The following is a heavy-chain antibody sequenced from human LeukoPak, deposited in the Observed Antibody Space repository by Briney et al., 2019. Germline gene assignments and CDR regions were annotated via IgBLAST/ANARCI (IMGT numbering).Heavy chain of an antibody. CDR3: ASDYLTDAFDI. V-gene: IGHV3-21*01. CDR1: GFPFSTNS. CDR2: ISSSSTYI. D-gene: IGHD2/OR15-2a*01. J-gene: IGHJ3*02. Sequence: GGSLRLSCVASGFPFSTNSMNWVRQAPGEGLEWVSSISSSSTYIFYADSVMGRFTISRDNAQNSLYLQMNSLRAEDTAVYYCASDYLTDAFDIWGQGTVVTVSS.